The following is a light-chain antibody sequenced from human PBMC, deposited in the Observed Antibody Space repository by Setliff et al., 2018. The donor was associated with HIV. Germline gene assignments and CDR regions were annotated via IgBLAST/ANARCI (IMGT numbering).Light chain of an antibody. V-gene: IGLV2-23*02. CDR2: DVS. J-gene: IGLJ1*01. CDR3: CSYAGGSTYV. CDR1: SSDVGRYNI. Sequence: ALAQPASVSGSPGQSIAISCTGTSSDVGRYNIVSWYQQHPGKAPKLMIYDVSKRPSGVSNRFSGSKSGNTASLTISGLQAEDESDYFCCSYAGGSTYVFGTGTKVT.